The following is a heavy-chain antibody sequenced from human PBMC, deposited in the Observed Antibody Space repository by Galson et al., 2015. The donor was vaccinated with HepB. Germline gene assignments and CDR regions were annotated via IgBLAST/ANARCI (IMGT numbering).Heavy chain of an antibody. CDR2: ISSSGSTI. Sequence: SLRLSCAASGFTFSNYYMSWIRQAPGKGLEWVSYISSSGSTIYYADSVKGRFTISRDNAKNSLYLQMNSLRAEDTAVYYCAREGDDSSGYSGGAFDYWGQGTLVTVSS. D-gene: IGHD3-22*01. V-gene: IGHV3-11*01. J-gene: IGHJ4*02. CDR3: AREGDDSSGYSGGAFDY. CDR1: GFTFSNYY.